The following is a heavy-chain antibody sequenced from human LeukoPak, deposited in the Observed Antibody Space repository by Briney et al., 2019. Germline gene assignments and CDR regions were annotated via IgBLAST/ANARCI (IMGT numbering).Heavy chain of an antibody. CDR3: ARGTFDY. V-gene: IGHV3-66*02. CDR1: GFTVNSNY. J-gene: IGHJ4*02. CDR2: IYTGGNT. Sequence: PGGSLRLSCAASGFTVNSNYINWVRQAPGRGLEWVSVIYTGGNTYYADSVKGRFTISRDNSKNTLYLQMNSLRPEDTAIYYCARGTFDYWGQGTLVTVSS.